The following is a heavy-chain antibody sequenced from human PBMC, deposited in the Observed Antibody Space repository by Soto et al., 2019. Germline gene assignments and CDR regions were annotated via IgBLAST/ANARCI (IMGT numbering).Heavy chain of an antibody. Sequence: QVQLVQSGAEVKKPGASVKVSCKASGYSFTSYAMHWVRQAPGQRLEWMGWINAGNGNTKYSQKFQGRVTITRDTSASTAYMELSSLRSEDTAVYYCAKSATVPAAIAYWGQGTLVTVSS. V-gene: IGHV1-3*01. D-gene: IGHD2-2*02. CDR3: AKSATVPAAIAY. CDR2: INAGNGNT. J-gene: IGHJ4*02. CDR1: GYSFTSYA.